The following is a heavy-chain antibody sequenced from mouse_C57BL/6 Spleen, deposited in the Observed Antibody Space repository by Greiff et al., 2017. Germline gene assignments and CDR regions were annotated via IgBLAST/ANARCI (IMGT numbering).Heavy chain of an antibody. D-gene: IGHD1-1*01. CDR1: GYAFSSSW. J-gene: IGHJ2*01. CDR2: IYPGDGDT. CDR3: ASRYYGSNRDYFDY. Sequence: VQLQQSGPELVKPGASVKIFCKASGYAFSSSWMNWVKQRPGKGLEWIGRIYPGDGDTNYNGKFKGKATLTADKSSSTAYMQLSSLTSEDSAVYFCASRYYGSNRDYFDYWGQGTTLTVSS. V-gene: IGHV1-82*01.